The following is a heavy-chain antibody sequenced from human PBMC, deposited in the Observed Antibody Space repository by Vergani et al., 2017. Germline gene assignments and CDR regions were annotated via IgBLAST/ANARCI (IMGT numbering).Heavy chain of an antibody. J-gene: IGHJ5*02. CDR3: AINLRLFYNRFDP. D-gene: IGHD1-14*01. Sequence: QVQLVESGGGVVQPGRSLRLSCAASGFTFNQYGLHWVRQAPGKGLEWVAVTWYDGNNKKYADSVKGRFTISRDNSKSTMYLQMNSRRDGDKGVYYCAINLRLFYNRFDP. CDR1: GFTFNQYG. V-gene: IGHV3-33*01. CDR2: TWYDGNNK.